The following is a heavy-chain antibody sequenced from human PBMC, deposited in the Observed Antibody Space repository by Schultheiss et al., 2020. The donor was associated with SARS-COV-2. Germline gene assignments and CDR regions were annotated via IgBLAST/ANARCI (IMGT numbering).Heavy chain of an antibody. CDR3: ARDLGFWSGYYRKYFYGMDV. D-gene: IGHD3-3*01. V-gene: IGHV3-30*04. Sequence: GGSLRLSCAASGFTFSSYAMHWVRQAPVKGLEWVAVISYDGSNKYYADSVKGRFTISRDNSKNTLYLQMNSLRAEDTAVYYCARDLGFWSGYYRKYFYGMDVWGQGTTVTVSS. CDR2: ISYDGSNK. CDR1: GFTFSSYA. J-gene: IGHJ6*02.